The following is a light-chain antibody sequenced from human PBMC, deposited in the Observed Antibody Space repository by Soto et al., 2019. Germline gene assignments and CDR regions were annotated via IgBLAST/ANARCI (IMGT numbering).Light chain of an antibody. CDR3: LLYQGGAQNRV. Sequence: QAVVTQEPSLTVSPGGTVTLTCASSTGAVTSGHYPNWFQQKPGQAPRALIYGTNNKHSWTPARFSGSLLGDKAALTLSGVQPEDEAEYYCLLYQGGAQNRVFGGGTKVTVL. J-gene: IGLJ3*02. CDR2: GTN. CDR1: TGAVTSGHY. V-gene: IGLV7-43*01.